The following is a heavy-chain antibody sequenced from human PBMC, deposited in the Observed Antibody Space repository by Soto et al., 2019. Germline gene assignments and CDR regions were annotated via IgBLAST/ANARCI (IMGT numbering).Heavy chain of an antibody. Sequence: QVQLVQAGAEGKKPGTSVKVSCKASGYTFASYAISWMRHAPGQGLEWMGWISAYNGNTNYAQKLQGRVTMTTDTSTSTAYMELSSLTSDDTAVYYCARDPPPPDYWGQGTLVTVSS. V-gene: IGHV1-18*01. J-gene: IGHJ4*02. CDR2: ISAYNGNT. CDR3: ARDPPPPDY. CDR1: GYTFASYA.